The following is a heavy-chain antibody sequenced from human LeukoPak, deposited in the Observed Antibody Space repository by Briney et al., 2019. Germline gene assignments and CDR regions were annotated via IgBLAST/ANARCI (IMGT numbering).Heavy chain of an antibody. CDR2: FGGDGKT. D-gene: IGHD3/OR15-3a*01. J-gene: IGHJ6*02. Sequence: PGGSLRLSCAASGFTFTGSAMCWVRQAPGKGPEWVSGFGGDGKTYYAASVKGRFTISRDNSNNMLYLQMNGLRDEDTALYYCAKDLWDWSAMDVWGQGITVTVSS. CDR1: GFTFTGSA. V-gene: IGHV3-23*01. CDR3: AKDLWDWSAMDV.